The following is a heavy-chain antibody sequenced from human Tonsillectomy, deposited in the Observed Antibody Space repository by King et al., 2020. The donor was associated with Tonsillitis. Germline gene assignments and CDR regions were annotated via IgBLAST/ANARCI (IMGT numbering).Heavy chain of an antibody. CDR2: IWSVGIKK. J-gene: IGHJ4*02. Sequence: VQLVESGGGVVQPGGSLRLSCEASGFSFTIYGIHRVCQTPRKGLEWVAIIWSVGIKKYSGDSVKGRFTISRDNSNNMVYLQINRLRVEDTAIYYCGRDFLTGPIDYWGQGTLVTVSS. V-gene: IGHV3-33*01. CDR1: GFSFTIYG. D-gene: IGHD7-27*01. CDR3: GRDFLTGPIDY.